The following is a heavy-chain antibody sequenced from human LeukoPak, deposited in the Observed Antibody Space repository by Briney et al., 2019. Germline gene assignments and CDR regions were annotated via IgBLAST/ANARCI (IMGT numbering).Heavy chain of an antibody. D-gene: IGHD6-19*01. J-gene: IGHJ4*02. Sequence: PGGSLRLSCGASGVTFSSYYMNWVRQAPGRGLEWVSSISSTSSYIYYADSVKGRFTISRDNADNSLYLQMNSLRAEDTAVYYCARGYSSGWSAFDYWGQGTLVTVSS. V-gene: IGHV3-21*01. CDR2: ISSTSSYI. CDR3: ARGYSSGWSAFDY. CDR1: GVTFSSYY.